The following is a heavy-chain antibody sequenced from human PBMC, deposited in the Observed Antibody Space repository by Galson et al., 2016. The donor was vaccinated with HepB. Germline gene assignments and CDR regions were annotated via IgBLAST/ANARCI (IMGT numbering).Heavy chain of an antibody. CDR3: AKGLKAPGFHYYMDV. Sequence: SLRLSCAGSGFTFSRYGMTWVRQAPGKGLEDVSSISMSGNSRDYAESVKGRFTISRDNSQNTLYLQMNSLRTEDTAVYYCAKGLKAPGFHYYMDVWGKGATVTVSS. CDR2: ISMSGNSR. CDR1: GFTFSRYG. J-gene: IGHJ6*03. V-gene: IGHV3-23*01. D-gene: IGHD6-19*01.